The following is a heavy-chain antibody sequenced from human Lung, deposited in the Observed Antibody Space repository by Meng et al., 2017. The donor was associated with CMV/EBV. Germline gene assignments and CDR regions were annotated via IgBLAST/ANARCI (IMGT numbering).Heavy chain of an antibody. CDR2: IRHDGSNK. D-gene: IGHD3-16*01. J-gene: IGHJ4*02. Sequence: GGSLRLSCAASGFTFDTYGMHWVRQAPGKRLEWVAFIRHDGSNKFYGDSVKGRFTISRDNSKNTLYLQMNSLRAEETAMYYCAKDQLLFGGPNAYFDDWGQGXLVTVSS. CDR1: GFTFDTYG. V-gene: IGHV3-30*02. CDR3: AKDQLLFGGPNAYFDD.